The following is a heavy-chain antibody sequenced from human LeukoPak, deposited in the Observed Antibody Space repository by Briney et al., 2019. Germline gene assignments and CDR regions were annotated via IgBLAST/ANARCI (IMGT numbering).Heavy chain of an antibody. CDR2: IYSGGST. CDR3: ARVGQWLSYYFDY. J-gene: IGHJ4*02. Sequence: PGGSLRLSCVVSGFTVSTNYMSWVRQAPGKGLEWVSLIYSGGSTYYADSVKGRFIISRDNSKNTLYLQMNSLRAEDTAVYYCARVGQWLSYYFDYWGQGTLATVSS. D-gene: IGHD6-19*01. CDR1: GFTVSTNY. V-gene: IGHV3-66*01.